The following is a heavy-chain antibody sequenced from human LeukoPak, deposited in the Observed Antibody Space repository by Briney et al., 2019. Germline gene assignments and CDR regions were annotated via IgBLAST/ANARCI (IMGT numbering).Heavy chain of an antibody. CDR1: GGSISSYY. D-gene: IGHD6-13*01. V-gene: IGHV4-59*08. J-gene: IGHJ4*02. CDR2: IFYGGSP. CDR3: ARVGHLAAAGSYDY. Sequence: PSETLSLTCTVSGGSISSYYWSWIRQPPGKGLEWIGNIFYGGSPNYNPSLESRVTISFDTSKNQFSLKLSSVTAADTAVYYCARVGHLAAAGSYDYWGQGTLVTVSS.